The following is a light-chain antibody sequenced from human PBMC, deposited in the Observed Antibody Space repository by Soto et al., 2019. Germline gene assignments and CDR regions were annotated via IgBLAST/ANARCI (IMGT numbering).Light chain of an antibody. V-gene: IGKV1-5*03. J-gene: IGKJ1*01. CDR1: QTISSW. Sequence: DIQMTQSPSTLSGSVGDRFTITCRASQTISSWLAWYQQKPGKAPKLLXYKASTLKSGVPSRFRGSGSGTEFTLTISSLQPDDFEPYYCQHYNSYSEAFGQGTKVDIK. CDR2: KAS. CDR3: QHYNSYSEA.